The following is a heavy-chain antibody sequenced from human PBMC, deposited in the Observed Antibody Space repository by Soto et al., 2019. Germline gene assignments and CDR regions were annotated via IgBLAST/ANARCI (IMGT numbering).Heavy chain of an antibody. Sequence: SLRLSCAASGFIFSSYAMSWVRQAPGKGLEWVSAISGSGVSTYYADSVKGRFTISRDNSKNTLYLQMNSLRAEDTAVYYCAKDLGGDYVYWGQGTLVTVSS. V-gene: IGHV3-23*01. CDR1: GFIFSSYA. D-gene: IGHD4-17*01. J-gene: IGHJ4*02. CDR3: AKDLGGDYVY. CDR2: ISGSGVST.